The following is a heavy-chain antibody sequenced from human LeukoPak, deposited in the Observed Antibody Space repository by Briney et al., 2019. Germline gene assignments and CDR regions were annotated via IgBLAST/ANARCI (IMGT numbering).Heavy chain of an antibody. D-gene: IGHD2-2*01. Sequence: EPSETLSLTCTVSSDSIFTSNWWSWVRQPPGKGLEWIGQIFHSGSTSYSPSLKSRVTISMDKSKNQISLRLTSVTAADTAVYYCARSPTKRVPEDYWGQGTLVTVSS. CDR1: SDSIFTSNW. CDR2: IFHSGST. J-gene: IGHJ4*02. V-gene: IGHV4-4*02. CDR3: ARSPTKRVPEDY.